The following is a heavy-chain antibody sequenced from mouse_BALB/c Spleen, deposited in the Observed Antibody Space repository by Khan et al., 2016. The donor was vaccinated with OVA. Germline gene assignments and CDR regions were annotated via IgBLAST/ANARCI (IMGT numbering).Heavy chain of an antibody. CDR1: GFSLTNYG. V-gene: IGHV2-6-1*01. CDR3: ARQPYYHYYNMDY. J-gene: IGHJ4*01. D-gene: IGHD2-10*01. Sequence: QVQLKESGPGLVAPSQSLSITCTISGFSLTNYGVHWVRQPPGKGLEWLVVIWSDGSTTYNSALKSRLSISKDNSKSQVFLKMNSLQTDDTAVYYCARQPYYHYYNMDYWGQGTSVTVSS. CDR2: IWSDGST.